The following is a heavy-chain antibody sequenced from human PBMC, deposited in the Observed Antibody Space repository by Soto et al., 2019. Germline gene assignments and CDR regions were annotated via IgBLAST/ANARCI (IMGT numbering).Heavy chain of an antibody. V-gene: IGHV4-59*01. D-gene: IGHD4-17*01. J-gene: IGHJ3*02. CDR3: ARDQRDDYGDYVLFEI. CDR1: GGSISSYY. Sequence: QVQLQESGPGLVKPSETLSLTCTVSGGSISSYYWSWIRQPPGKGLEWIGYIYYSGSTNYNPSLKSRVTISVDTSKNQFSLKLSSVTAADTAVYYCARDQRDDYGDYVLFEIWGQGTMVTVSS. CDR2: IYYSGST.